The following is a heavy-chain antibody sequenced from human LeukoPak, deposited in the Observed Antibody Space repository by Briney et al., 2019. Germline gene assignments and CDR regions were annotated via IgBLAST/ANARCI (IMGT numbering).Heavy chain of an antibody. CDR3: ARDRGGYDFVVDY. Sequence: ASVKVSCKASGYTFTGYYMHWVRQAPGQGLEWMGWINPNSGGTNYAQKFQGRVTMTRDTSISTAYMELSGLRSDDTAVYYCARDRGGYDFVVDYWGQGTLVTVSS. V-gene: IGHV1-2*02. CDR1: GYTFTGYY. CDR2: INPNSGGT. D-gene: IGHD5-12*01. J-gene: IGHJ4*02.